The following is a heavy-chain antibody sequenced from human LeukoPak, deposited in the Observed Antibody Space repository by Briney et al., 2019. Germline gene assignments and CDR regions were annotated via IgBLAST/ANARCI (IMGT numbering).Heavy chain of an antibody. J-gene: IGHJ5*02. Sequence: GGSLRLSCAASGFTFSSYGMHWVRQAPGKGLEWGAVISYDGSNKYYADSVKGRFTISRDNSKNTLYLQMNSLRAEDTAVYYCAKGGGYSRSNWFDPWGQGTLVTVSS. CDR3: AKGGGYSRSNWFDP. D-gene: IGHD6-13*01. CDR1: GFTFSSYG. CDR2: ISYDGSNK. V-gene: IGHV3-30*18.